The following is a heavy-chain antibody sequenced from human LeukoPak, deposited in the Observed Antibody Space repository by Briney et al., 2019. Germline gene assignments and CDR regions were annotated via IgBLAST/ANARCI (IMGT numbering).Heavy chain of an antibody. V-gene: IGHV4-39*07. D-gene: IGHD3-9*01. CDR1: CGSISSSSHY. Sequence: SETLSLTCTVSCGSISSSSHYWGWLRQPPGKGLEWFGSIYYSGRIYYNPSLKCRVPISVDTSKDQFSLKLNSVIAADTAEDYGAREGPRGRRYHDILTGPDWFDPWGQGTLVTVSS. CDR3: AREGPRGRRYHDILTGPDWFDP. CDR2: IYYSGRI. J-gene: IGHJ5*02.